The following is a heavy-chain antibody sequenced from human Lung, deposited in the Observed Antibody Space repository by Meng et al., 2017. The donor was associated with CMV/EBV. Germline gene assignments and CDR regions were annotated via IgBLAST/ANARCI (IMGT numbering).Heavy chain of an antibody. V-gene: IGHV1-2*02. CDR3: ARDLRPGTTIFGVRSVHYGMDV. Sequence: ASVXVSXKASGYTFTGYYMHWVRQAPGQGLEWMGWINPNSGTTNYAQKFQGRVTMTRDTSISTAYMELSRLRSDDTAVYYCARDLRPGTTIFGVRSVHYGMDVWGQGTTVTVPS. CDR1: GYTFTGYY. D-gene: IGHD3-3*01. J-gene: IGHJ6*02. CDR2: INPNSGTT.